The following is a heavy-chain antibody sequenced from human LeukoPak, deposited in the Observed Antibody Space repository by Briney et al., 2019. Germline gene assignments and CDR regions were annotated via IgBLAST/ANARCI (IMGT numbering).Heavy chain of an antibody. J-gene: IGHJ6*03. CDR3: AREGSTGYYYYYYMDV. CDR2: ISSSSSYI. Sequence: GGSLRLSCAASGITFSSYSMNWVRQAPGKGLEWVSSISSSSSYIYYADSVKGRFTISRDNAKNSLYLQMNSLRAEDTAVYCCAREGSTGYYYYYYMDVWGKGTTVTVSS. CDR1: GITFSSYS. V-gene: IGHV3-21*01.